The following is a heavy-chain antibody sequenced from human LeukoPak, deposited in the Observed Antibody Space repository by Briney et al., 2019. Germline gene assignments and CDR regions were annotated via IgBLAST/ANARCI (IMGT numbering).Heavy chain of an antibody. J-gene: IGHJ4*02. V-gene: IGHV4-4*07. CDR2: IYTSGST. D-gene: IGHD3-10*01. CDR3: ARAPYYYGSGSYSY. CDR1: GASNTGYY. Sequence: SETLSLTCSVSGASNTGYYWSWIRQPAGKGLEWIGRIYTSGSTDYNPSPRSRVTMSVDTSKKQFSLRLTSVTAADTAVYYCARAPYYYGSGSYSYWGQGTLVTVSS.